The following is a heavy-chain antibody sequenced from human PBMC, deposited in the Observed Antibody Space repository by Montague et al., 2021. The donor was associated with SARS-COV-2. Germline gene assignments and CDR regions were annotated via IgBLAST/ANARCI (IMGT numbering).Heavy chain of an antibody. CDR3: ARDIATLGRWLQVPWALYYYYGMDV. J-gene: IGHJ6*02. CDR2: ISYDGSNK. D-gene: IGHD5-24*01. CDR1: GFTFSSYA. V-gene: IGHV3-30*04. Sequence: SLRLSWAASGFTFSSYAMHWVRQAPGKGLEWVAVISYDGSNKYYADSVKGRFTISRDNSKNTLYLQMNSLRAEDTAVHYCARDIATLGRWLQVPWALYYYYGMDVWGQGTTVTVSS.